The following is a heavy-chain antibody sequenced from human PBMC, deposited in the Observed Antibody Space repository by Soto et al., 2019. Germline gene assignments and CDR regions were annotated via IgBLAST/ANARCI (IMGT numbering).Heavy chain of an antibody. CDR2: ISSSSSTI. D-gene: IGHD4-17*01. CDR1: GFTFSSYS. V-gene: IGHV3-48*01. CDR3: ARSADYGDYSSANYYFDY. J-gene: IGHJ4*02. Sequence: QPGGSLRLSCAASGFTFSSYSMNWVRQAPGKGLEWVSYISSSSSTIYYADSVKGRFTISRDNAKNSLYLQMNSLRAEDTAVYYCARSADYGDYSSANYYFDYWGQGTLVTVSS.